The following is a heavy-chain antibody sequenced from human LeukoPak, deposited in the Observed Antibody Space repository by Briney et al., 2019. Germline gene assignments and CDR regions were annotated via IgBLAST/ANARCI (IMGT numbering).Heavy chain of an antibody. CDR1: GFTFSSYS. V-gene: IGHV3-21*01. D-gene: IGHD6-13*01. Sequence: GGSLRLSCAASGFTFSSYSMNWVRQAPGKGLEWVSSISSSSSYIYYADSVKGRLTISRDNAKNSLYLQMNSLRAEDTAVYYCAVAAAGTYDYWGQGTLVTVSS. CDR2: ISSSSSYI. CDR3: AVAAAGTYDY. J-gene: IGHJ4*02.